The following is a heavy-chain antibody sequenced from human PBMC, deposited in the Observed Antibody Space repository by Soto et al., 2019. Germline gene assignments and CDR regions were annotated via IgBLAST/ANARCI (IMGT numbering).Heavy chain of an antibody. J-gene: IGHJ4*02. V-gene: IGHV3-72*01. CDR2: TRNKANSYTT. CDR3: ARARSSSGWYYFHL. D-gene: IGHD6-25*01. Sequence: GGSLRLSCAASGFTFSDHYMDWVRQAPGKGLEWVGRTRNKANSYTTEYAASVKGRFTISRDDSKNSLYLQMNILETEDTAVYYCARARSSSGWYYFHLWGQGTLVTVSS. CDR1: GFTFSDHY.